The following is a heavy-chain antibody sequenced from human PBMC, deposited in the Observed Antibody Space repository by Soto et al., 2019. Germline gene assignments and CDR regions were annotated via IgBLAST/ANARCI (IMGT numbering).Heavy chain of an antibody. J-gene: IGHJ6*02. CDR3: ARFRVNEIDYYYYGMDV. Sequence: ASVKVSCKASGYTFTRYDINWVRQAPGQGLEWMGWMNPNSGNTGYAQKFQGRVTMTRNTSISTAYMELSSLRSEDTAVYYCARFRVNEIDYYYYGMDVWGQGTTVTVSS. V-gene: IGHV1-8*01. CDR1: GYTFTRYD. CDR2: MNPNSGNT. D-gene: IGHD3-10*01.